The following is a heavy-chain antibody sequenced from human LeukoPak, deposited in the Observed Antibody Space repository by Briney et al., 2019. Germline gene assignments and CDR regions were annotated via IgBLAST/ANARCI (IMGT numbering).Heavy chain of an antibody. J-gene: IGHJ5*02. Sequence: GGSLRLSCAGSGFTFSSYSMHWVRQAPGKGLEWVAFILYDGGTKYYAESVKGRFTISRDNSKNTLYLQMNSLRAEDTAVFYCAKGGVWFGNSNPWGQGTLVTVSS. D-gene: IGHD3-10*01. CDR1: GFTFSSYS. V-gene: IGHV3-30*02. CDR3: AKGGVWFGNSNP. CDR2: ILYDGGTK.